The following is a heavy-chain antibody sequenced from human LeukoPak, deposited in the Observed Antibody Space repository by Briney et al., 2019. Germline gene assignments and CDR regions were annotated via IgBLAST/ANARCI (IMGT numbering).Heavy chain of an antibody. CDR2: ISWNSSSI. CDR1: GCTFDDYA. J-gene: IGHJ3*02. CDR3: VKDIGGYSSSWYRGVDAFDI. D-gene: IGHD6-13*01. V-gene: IGHV3-9*01. Sequence: GGSLRLSCAASGCTFDDYAMHWVRQAPRKGLEWVSGISWNSSSIGCADSVKGRFTISRDNAKNSLYLQMNSLRAEDSALYYCVKDIGGYSSSWYRGVDAFDIWGQGTMVTVSS.